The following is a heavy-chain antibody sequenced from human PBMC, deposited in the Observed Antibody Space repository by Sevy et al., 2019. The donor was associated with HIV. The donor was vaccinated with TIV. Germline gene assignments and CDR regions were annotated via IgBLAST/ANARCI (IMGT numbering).Heavy chain of an antibody. CDR3: ARRFTQVGASSYYYYYMDV. Sequence: GGSLRLSCAASGFTFSDYYMSWIRQAPGKGLEWVSYISSNSSDTNYADSVKGRFTISRDNAKNSLYLQMNSLRAEDTAVYYCARRFTQVGASSYYYYYMDVWGKGTTVTVSS. CDR2: ISSNSSDT. V-gene: IGHV3-11*06. CDR1: GFTFSDYY. J-gene: IGHJ6*03. D-gene: IGHD1-26*01.